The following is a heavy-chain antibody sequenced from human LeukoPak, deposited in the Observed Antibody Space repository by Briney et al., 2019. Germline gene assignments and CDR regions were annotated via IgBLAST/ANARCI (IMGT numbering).Heavy chain of an antibody. J-gene: IGHJ4*02. V-gene: IGHV3-7*01. Sequence: GGSLRLSCAASGFTFSSYWMSWVRQAPGKGLEWVANIKQDGSETYYVDSVKGRFTISGDNAKNSLYLQMNSLRAEDTAVYYCARDRGGSYFSYWGQGTLVTVSS. CDR2: IKQDGSET. D-gene: IGHD1-26*01. CDR1: GFTFSSYW. CDR3: ARDRGGSYFSY.